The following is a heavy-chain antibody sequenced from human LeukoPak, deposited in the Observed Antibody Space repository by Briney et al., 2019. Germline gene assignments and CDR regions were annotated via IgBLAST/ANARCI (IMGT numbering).Heavy chain of an antibody. D-gene: IGHD3-10*01. J-gene: IGHJ5*01. CDR1: LVTPNVHD. CDR2: ASSAGQTT. Sequence: GGSLRPSCAPSLVTPNVHDTAGIRHAPGKGMQWVAYASSAGQTTHYADSVRGRFTISRDNGRGSLYLEMNSLRVDYTAVYYCARDQGVNSGWFDSWGQGTLVTV. V-gene: IGHV3-11*04. CDR3: ARDQGVNSGWFDS.